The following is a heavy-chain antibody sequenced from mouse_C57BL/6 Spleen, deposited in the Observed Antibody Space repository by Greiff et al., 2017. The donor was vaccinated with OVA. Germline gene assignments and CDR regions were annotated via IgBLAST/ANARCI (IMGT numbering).Heavy chain of an antibody. CDR1: GYTFTSYW. Sequence: VKLMESGAELVRPGTSVKLSCKASGYTFTSYWMHWVKQRPGQGLEWIGVIDPSDSYTNYNQKFKGKATLTVDTSSSTAYMQLSSLTSEDSAVYYCAREVTYYFDYWGQGTTLTVSS. V-gene: IGHV1-59*01. CDR3: AREVTYYFDY. D-gene: IGHD2-2*01. J-gene: IGHJ2*01. CDR2: IDPSDSYT.